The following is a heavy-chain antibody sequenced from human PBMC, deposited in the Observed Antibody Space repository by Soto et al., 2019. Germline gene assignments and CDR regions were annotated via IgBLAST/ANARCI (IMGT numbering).Heavy chain of an antibody. J-gene: IGHJ4*02. CDR1: GGTISSGSHY. CDR2: IYQSEST. Sequence: SETMSLTCAVLGGTISSGSHYWSWIRQPPGKGLERIGYIYQSESTYYNPSLKSRVTISVDRSKNQFSLKLGSVTAADTAVYFCAGGIAARPLGYWGQGTLVTFSS. V-gene: IGHV4-30-2*01. D-gene: IGHD6-6*01. CDR3: AGGIAARPLGY.